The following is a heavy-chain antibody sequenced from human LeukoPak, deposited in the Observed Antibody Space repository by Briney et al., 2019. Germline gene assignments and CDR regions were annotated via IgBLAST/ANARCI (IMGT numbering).Heavy chain of an antibody. CDR3: TRYCSGGSCYSGY. D-gene: IGHD2-15*01. J-gene: IGHJ4*02. Sequence: PGGSLRLSCTASGFTFGDYAMSWFRQAPGKGLEWVGFIRSKAYGGTTEYAASVKGRFTISRDDSKSIAYLQMNSLKTEDTAVYYCTRYCSGGSCYSGYWGQGTLVTVSS. CDR1: GFTFGDYA. CDR2: IRSKAYGGTT. V-gene: IGHV3-49*03.